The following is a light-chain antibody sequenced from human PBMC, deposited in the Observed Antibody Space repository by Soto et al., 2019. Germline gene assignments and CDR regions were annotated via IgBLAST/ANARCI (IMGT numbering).Light chain of an antibody. CDR3: QQYDNSPLT. J-gene: IGKJ4*01. Sequence: IVLTQSPGTLSLSPGERATLSCRASQSVSSDYLAWYQQKPGQAPRLLIFGASNRDTGIPDRFSGTGSGTDFTLTISRLEPEDFAMYYCQQYDNSPLTFGGGTKVDIK. CDR1: QSVSSDY. CDR2: GAS. V-gene: IGKV3-20*01.